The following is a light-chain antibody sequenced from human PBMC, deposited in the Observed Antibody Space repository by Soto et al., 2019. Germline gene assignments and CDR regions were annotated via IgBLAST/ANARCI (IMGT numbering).Light chain of an antibody. V-gene: IGKV3-20*01. J-gene: IGKJ1*01. CDR3: QHYGSSPET. Sequence: EIEVTQSPATLSFSPGERATLSCRASQSVSSSYLAWYQQKPGQAPRLLIYGASSRATGIPDRFSGSGSGTDFTLTISRLEPEDFAVYYCQHYGSSPETFGQGTKVDIK. CDR1: QSVSSSY. CDR2: GAS.